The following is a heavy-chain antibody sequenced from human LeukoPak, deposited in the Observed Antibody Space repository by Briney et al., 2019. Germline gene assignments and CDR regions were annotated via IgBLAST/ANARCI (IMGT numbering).Heavy chain of an antibody. D-gene: IGHD1-26*01. CDR2: ISWNSGSI. J-gene: IGHJ4*02. CDR1: GFTVSSNY. V-gene: IGHV3-9*03. CDR3: AKDSGSYGYFDY. Sequence: GGSLRLSCAASGFTVSSNYMSWVRQAPGKGLEWVSGISWNSGSIGYADSVKGRFTISRDNAKNSLYLQMNSLRAEDMALYYCAKDSGSYGYFDYWGQGTLVTVSS.